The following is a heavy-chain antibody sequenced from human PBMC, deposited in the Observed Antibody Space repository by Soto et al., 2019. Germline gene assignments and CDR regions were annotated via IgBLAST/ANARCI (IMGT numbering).Heavy chain of an antibody. CDR2: INPNSGGT. D-gene: IGHD2-21*02. Sequence: GASVKVSCKASGYTFTDYYMHWVRQAPGQGLEWMGWINPNSGGTNYAQKFQGWVTMTRDTSISTAYMELSRLRSDDTAVYYCARFSLCIEYCGGDCSSVSRYGMDVWGQGTTVTVSS. CDR1: GYTFTDYY. V-gene: IGHV1-2*04. J-gene: IGHJ6*02. CDR3: ARFSLCIEYCGGDCSSVSRYGMDV.